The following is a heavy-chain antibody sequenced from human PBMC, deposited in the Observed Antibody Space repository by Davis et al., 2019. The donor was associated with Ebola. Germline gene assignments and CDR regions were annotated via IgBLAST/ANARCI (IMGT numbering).Heavy chain of an antibody. J-gene: IGHJ4*02. D-gene: IGHD1-20*01. CDR1: GGSISSSNW. Sequence: PSETLSLTCAVSGGSISSSNWWSWVRQPPGKGLEWIGEINHSGSTNYNPSLKSRVTISVDTSKNQFSLKLSSVTAADTAVYYCARVPWYNWNDFDYWGQGTLVTVSS. V-gene: IGHV4-4*02. CDR2: INHSGST. CDR3: ARVPWYNWNDFDY.